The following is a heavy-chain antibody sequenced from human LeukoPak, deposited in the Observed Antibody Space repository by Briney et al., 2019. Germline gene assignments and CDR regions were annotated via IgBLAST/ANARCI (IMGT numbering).Heavy chain of an antibody. Sequence: GGSLRLSCAASGFTFSDYYMSWIRQAPGKGLEWVSYISSSGSTIYYADSVKGRFTISRDNAKNSLYLQMNSLRAEDTAVYYSARAAAGSQATWGFVDVWGQGTTVTVSS. V-gene: IGHV3-11*01. D-gene: IGHD6-13*01. CDR2: ISSSGSTI. J-gene: IGHJ6*02. CDR1: GFTFSDYY. CDR3: ARAAAGSQATWGFVDV.